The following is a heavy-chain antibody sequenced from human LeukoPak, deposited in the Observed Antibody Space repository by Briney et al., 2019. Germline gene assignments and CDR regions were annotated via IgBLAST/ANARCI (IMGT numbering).Heavy chain of an antibody. J-gene: IGHJ4*02. CDR1: GGSFSNYY. V-gene: IGHV4-34*01. CDR2: INHSGST. Sequence: SETLSLTCAIYGGSFSNYYWSWIRQPPGKGLEWIGEINHSGSTNYNPSLKSRVTISVDTSKNQFSLKLTSVTAADTAVYYCARGRKFITYYYDSSGYYYSYWGQGTLVTVSS. D-gene: IGHD3-22*01. CDR3: ARGRKFITYYYDSSGYYYSY.